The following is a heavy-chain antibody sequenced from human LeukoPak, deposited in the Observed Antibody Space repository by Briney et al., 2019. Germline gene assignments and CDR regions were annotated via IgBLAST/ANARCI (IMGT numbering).Heavy chain of an antibody. CDR2: INHSGST. CDR3: ARGQWAPYYYYYYMDV. CDR1: GGSFSGYY. J-gene: IGHJ6*03. V-gene: IGHV4-34*01. Sequence: SETLSLTCAVYGGSFSGYYWSWIRQPPGKGLEWIGEINHSGSTNYNPSLKSRVTISVDTSKNQFSLKLSSVTAADTAVYYCARGQWAPYYYYYYMDVWGKGTTVTVSS. D-gene: IGHD1-26*01.